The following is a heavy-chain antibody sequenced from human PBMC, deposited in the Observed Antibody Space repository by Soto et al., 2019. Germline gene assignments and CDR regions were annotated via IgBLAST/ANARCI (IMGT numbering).Heavy chain of an antibody. CDR1: GYTFTSYD. CDR3: ARVTLTYFIDQGAFDI. Sequence: ASVKVSCKASGYTFTSYDINWVRQATGQGLEWMGWMNPNSGNTGYAQKFQGRVTMTRNTSISTAYMELSSLRSEDTAVYYCARVTLTYFIDQGAFDIWGQGTMVTVSS. D-gene: IGHD3-16*02. J-gene: IGHJ3*02. CDR2: MNPNSGNT. V-gene: IGHV1-8*01.